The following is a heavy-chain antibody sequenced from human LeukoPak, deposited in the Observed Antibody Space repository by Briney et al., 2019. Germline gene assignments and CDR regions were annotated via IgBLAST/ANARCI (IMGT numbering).Heavy chain of an antibody. Sequence: SETLSLTCSVSRGSISRTSYSWGWIRQPPGKGLEWIGNIYYTGTAYHNPSLKSRVTISLDTSKSHFSLNLSSVTAADTAIYYRARLRFYYDSSGYNYFDYWGPGTLITVSS. V-gene: IGHV4-39*07. CDR1: RGSISRTSYS. D-gene: IGHD3-22*01. J-gene: IGHJ4*02. CDR2: IYYTGTA. CDR3: ARLRFYYDSSGYNYFDY.